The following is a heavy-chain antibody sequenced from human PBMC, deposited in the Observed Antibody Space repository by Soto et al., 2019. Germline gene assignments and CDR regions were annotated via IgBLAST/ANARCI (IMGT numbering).Heavy chain of an antibody. V-gene: IGHV1-18*01. J-gene: IGHJ5*02. CDR1: GYTFTNYG. CDR2: ISAYNGNT. Sequence: ASVKVSCKASGYTFTNYGFSWVRQAPGQGLEWMGWISAYNGNTNYAQRLQGRVTMTTDTSTSTAYMELRSLRSDDTAVYYCARGSRVPHIRILDPWGQGTLVTVSS. CDR3: ARGSRVPHIRILDP. D-gene: IGHD2-15*01.